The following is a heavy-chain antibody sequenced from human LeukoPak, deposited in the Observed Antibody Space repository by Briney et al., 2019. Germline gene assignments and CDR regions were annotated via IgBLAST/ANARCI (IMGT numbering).Heavy chain of an antibody. D-gene: IGHD6-13*01. J-gene: IGHJ6*03. CDR3: ARVKVEGYSSRGYYMDV. V-gene: IGHV3-64*01. CDR1: GFTFSSYA. CDR2: ISSNGGST. Sequence: GGSLRLSCAASGFTFSSYAMHWVRQAPGKGLEYVSAISSNGGSTYYANSVKGRFTISRDNSKNTLYLQMGSLRAEDMAVYYCARVKVEGYSSRGYYMDVWGKGTTVTVSS.